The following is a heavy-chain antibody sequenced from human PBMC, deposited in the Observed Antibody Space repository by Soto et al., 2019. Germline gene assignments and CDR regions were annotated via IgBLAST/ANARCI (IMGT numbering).Heavy chain of an antibody. CDR2: IYYSGST. Sequence: SETLSLTCSVSGVSIISSSHYWGWIRQPPGKGLEWIGYIYYSGSTNYNPSLKSRVTISVDTSKNQFSLKLSSVTAADTAVYYCAGRQWLGFVDYWGQGTLVTVSS. CDR1: GVSIISSSHY. J-gene: IGHJ4*02. V-gene: IGHV4-61*05. CDR3: AGRQWLGFVDY. D-gene: IGHD6-19*01.